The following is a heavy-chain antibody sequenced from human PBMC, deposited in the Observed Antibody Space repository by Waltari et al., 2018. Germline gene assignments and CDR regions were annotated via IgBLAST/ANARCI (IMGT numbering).Heavy chain of an antibody. CDR1: GYTFTGYY. J-gene: IGHJ4*02. Sequence: QVQLVQSGAEVKKPGASVKVSCKASGYTFTGYYMHWVRQAPGQGLEWMGWINPRSGGTNYAQKFQGRVTMTRDTSISTAYMELSRLRSDDTAVYYCARRITMIVVAGGPFGYWGQGTLVTVSS. CDR2: INPRSGGT. CDR3: ARRITMIVVAGGPFGY. D-gene: IGHD3-22*01. V-gene: IGHV1-2*02.